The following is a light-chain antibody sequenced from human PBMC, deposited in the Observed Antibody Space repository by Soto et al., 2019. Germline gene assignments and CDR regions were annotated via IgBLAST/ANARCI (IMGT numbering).Light chain of an antibody. Sequence: EIGLTQSPATLSLSPGERVTLSCRASQNLHSFLNWYQQRPGQAPRPLIYDGSKRPAGVPDRISGDGSGTDYTLTISSLEPEDFAVYYCQQRTRWPMTFGQGTRLENK. J-gene: IGKJ5*01. V-gene: IGKV3-11*01. CDR3: QQRTRWPMT. CDR2: DGS. CDR1: QNLHSF.